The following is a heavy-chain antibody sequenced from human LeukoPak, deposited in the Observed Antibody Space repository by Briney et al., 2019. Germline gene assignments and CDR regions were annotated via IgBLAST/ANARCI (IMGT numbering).Heavy chain of an antibody. Sequence: PRASVKVSCKASGYTFTAYYIHWVRQAPGQGLEWMGWINPNSGATNHAQTFRARVTMTRDPSISMAYMELSRLTSDDTAVYYCARGFTIFGPAAGLDVWGIGTTVTVSS. CDR3: ARGFTIFGPAAGLDV. CDR2: INPNSGAT. CDR1: GYTFTAYY. J-gene: IGHJ6*04. V-gene: IGHV1-2*02. D-gene: IGHD3-3*01.